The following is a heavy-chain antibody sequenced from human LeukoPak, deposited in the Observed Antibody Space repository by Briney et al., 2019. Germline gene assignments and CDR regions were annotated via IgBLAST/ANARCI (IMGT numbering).Heavy chain of an antibody. CDR1: GFTFSSYA. CDR3: AKDHLSSWYLYWFDP. V-gene: IGHV3-23*01. Sequence: GGSLRLSCVFSGFTFSSYAMSWVRQAPGKGLEWVSSLSGSGGSTYYADSVKGRFTISRDNSKNTLYLQMNSLRVEDTAVYYCAKDHLSSWYLYWFDPWGQGTLVTVSS. CDR2: LSGSGGST. D-gene: IGHD6-13*01. J-gene: IGHJ5*02.